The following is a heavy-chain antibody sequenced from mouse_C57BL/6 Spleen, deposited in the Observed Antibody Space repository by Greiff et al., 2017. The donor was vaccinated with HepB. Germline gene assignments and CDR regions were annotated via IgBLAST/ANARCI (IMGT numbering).Heavy chain of an antibody. CDR3: ARHELGPNYFDY. CDR1: GYTFTSYW. J-gene: IGHJ2*01. V-gene: IGHV1-59*01. CDR2: IDPSDSYT. D-gene: IGHD4-1*01. Sequence: QVQLQQPGAELVRPGTSVKLSCKASGYTFTSYWMHWVKQRPGQGLEWIGVIDPSDSYTNYNQKFKGKATLTVDTSSSTAYMQLSSLTSEDSAVYYCARHELGPNYFDYWGQGTTLTVSS.